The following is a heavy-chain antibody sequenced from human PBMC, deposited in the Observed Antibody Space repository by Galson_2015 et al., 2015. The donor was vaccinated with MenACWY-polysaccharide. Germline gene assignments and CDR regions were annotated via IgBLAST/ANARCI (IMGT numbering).Heavy chain of an antibody. Sequence: SLRLSCAASGFTFASYAMSWVRQAPGRGLEWVSGISGSGGSTYYVDSVKGRFTISRDPSKNTLYLQMNSLRPEDTAVYYCAKAKYSSSWFGPNFDSWGQGTLVTVTS. CDR1: GFTFASYA. D-gene: IGHD6-13*01. V-gene: IGHV3-23*01. CDR2: ISGSGGST. CDR3: AKAKYSSSWFGPNFDS. J-gene: IGHJ4*02.